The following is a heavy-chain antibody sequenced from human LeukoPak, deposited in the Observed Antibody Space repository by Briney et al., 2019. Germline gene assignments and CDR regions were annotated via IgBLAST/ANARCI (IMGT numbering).Heavy chain of an antibody. CDR2: INENGGRT. CDR3: VKERSPNSGGGYFDY. V-gene: IGHV3-23*01. CDR1: GFSFSSYA. D-gene: IGHD1-26*01. Sequence: GGSLRLSCGASGFSFSSYAVGWVRQAPGKGLEWVSTINENGGRTYYADSVKGRFTMSRDNSKNTLYLQMNSLRAEDTAVYYCVKERSPNSGGGYFDYWGQGTRVTVSS. J-gene: IGHJ4*02.